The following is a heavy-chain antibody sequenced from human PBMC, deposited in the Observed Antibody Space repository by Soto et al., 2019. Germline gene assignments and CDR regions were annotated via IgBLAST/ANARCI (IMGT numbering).Heavy chain of an antibody. Sequence: QVQLVESGGGVVQPGRSLRLSCAASGFTFSSYGMHWVRQAPGKGLEWVAVIWYDGSNKYYADSVKGRFTISRDNSKNTLYLQMNSLRAEDTALYYCARGYISGWYSAVDICGQGTMVTVSS. J-gene: IGHJ3*02. CDR3: ARGYISGWYSAVDI. CDR2: IWYDGSNK. D-gene: IGHD6-19*01. V-gene: IGHV3-33*01. CDR1: GFTFSSYG.